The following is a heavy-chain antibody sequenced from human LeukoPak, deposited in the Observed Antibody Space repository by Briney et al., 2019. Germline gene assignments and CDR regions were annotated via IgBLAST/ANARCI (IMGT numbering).Heavy chain of an antibody. D-gene: IGHD6-19*01. CDR2: IRYDGSNK. Sequence: PGGSLRLSCAASGFTFSSYGMHWVRQAPGKGLEWVAFIRYDGSNKYYADSVKGRFTISRDNSKNTLYLQMNSLRAEDTAVYYCAKDEGAVAVIDYWGQGTLVTVSS. CDR1: GFTFSSYG. CDR3: AKDEGAVAVIDY. J-gene: IGHJ4*02. V-gene: IGHV3-30*02.